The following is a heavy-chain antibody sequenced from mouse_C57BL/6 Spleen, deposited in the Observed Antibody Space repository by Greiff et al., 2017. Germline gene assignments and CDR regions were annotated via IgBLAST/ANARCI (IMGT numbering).Heavy chain of an antibody. D-gene: IGHD2-4*01. J-gene: IGHJ2*01. Sequence: EVKVEESGPGLVKPSQSLSLTCSVTGYSITSGYYWNWIRQFPGNKLEWMGYISYDGSNNYNPSLKNRISITRDTSKNQFFLKLNSVTTEDTATYYCARVDYRNYFDYWGQGTTLTVSS. CDR2: ISYDGSN. V-gene: IGHV3-6*01. CDR3: ARVDYRNYFDY. CDR1: GYSITSGYY.